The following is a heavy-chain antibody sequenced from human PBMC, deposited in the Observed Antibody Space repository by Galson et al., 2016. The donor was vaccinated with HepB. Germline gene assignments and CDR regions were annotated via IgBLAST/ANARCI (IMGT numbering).Heavy chain of an antibody. CDR1: GFTFTSYW. D-gene: IGHD3-16*01. V-gene: IGHV3-7*03. CDR2: IKQDGSEK. CDR3: GREGGGGGGSP. Sequence: SLRLSCAASGFTFTSYWMSWARQPPGKGLEWVANIKQDGSEKNYVGSVKGRFTISRDNAKNSLYLQMNSLRAEDTAVYYCGREGGGGGGSPWGQGALVTVSS. J-gene: IGHJ5*02.